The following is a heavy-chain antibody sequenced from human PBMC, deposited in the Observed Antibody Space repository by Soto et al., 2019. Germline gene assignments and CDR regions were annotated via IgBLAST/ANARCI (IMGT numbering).Heavy chain of an antibody. CDR1: RYTFTDYY. V-gene: IGHV1-2*02. Sequence: QVQLVQSGAEVKRPGASVKVSCKSSRYTFTDYYIHWVRLAPGQGLEWMGWINPNSGGTKFAQKLQCRLTMTRDTFTRTAYMELSRLTSDDTAVYYCARPLRGIKHGMYVWGQGTTVTVSS. CDR2: INPNSGGT. CDR3: ARPLRGIKHGMYV. J-gene: IGHJ6*02. D-gene: IGHD1-20*01.